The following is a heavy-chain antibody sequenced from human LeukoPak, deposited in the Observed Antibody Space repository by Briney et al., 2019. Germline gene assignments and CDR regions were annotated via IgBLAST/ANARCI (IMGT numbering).Heavy chain of an antibody. CDR2: IIPIFGTA. J-gene: IGHJ5*02. V-gene: IGHV1-69*13. CDR1: GGTFSSYA. CDR3: AGDSQTGIAARRGWFDP. Sequence: ASVKVSCKASGGTFSSYAISWVRQAPGQGLEWMGGIIPIFGTANYAQKFQGRVTITADESTSTAYMELSSLRSEDTAVYYCAGDSQTGIAARRGWFDPWGQGTLVTVSS. D-gene: IGHD6-6*01.